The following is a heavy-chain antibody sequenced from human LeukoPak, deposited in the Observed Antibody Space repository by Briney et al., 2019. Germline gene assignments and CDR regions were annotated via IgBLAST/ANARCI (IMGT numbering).Heavy chain of an antibody. J-gene: IGHJ5*02. D-gene: IGHD3-10*01. CDR2: TRNKANSYTT. Sequence: GGSLRLSCAASGFTFSDHYMDWVRQAPGKGLEWVGRTRNKANSYTTEYAASVKGRFTISRDDSKNSLYLQMNSLKPEDTAVYYCASLYGSGKRWVDPWGQGTLVTVSS. CDR1: GFTFSDHY. V-gene: IGHV3-72*01. CDR3: ASLYGSGKRWVDP.